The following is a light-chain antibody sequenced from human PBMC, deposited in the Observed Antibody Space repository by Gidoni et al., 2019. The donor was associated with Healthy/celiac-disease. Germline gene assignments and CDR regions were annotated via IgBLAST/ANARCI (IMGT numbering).Light chain of an antibody. CDR1: SSNIGAGYD. J-gene: IGLJ2*01. Sequence: QSVLTQPPSVSGAPGQRVTISCPGRSSNIGAGYDVHWYQQLPGTAPKLLIYGNSNRPSGVPDRFSGSKSGTSASLAITGLQAEDEADYYCQSYDSSLVVFGGGTKLTVL. CDR3: QSYDSSLVV. CDR2: GNS. V-gene: IGLV1-40*01.